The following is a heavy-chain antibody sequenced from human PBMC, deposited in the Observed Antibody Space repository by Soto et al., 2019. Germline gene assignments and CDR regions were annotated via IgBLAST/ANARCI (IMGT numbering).Heavy chain of an antibody. CDR3: ARDPLWFGEIGYFDN. V-gene: IGHV3-21*01. Sequence: EVQLVESGGGLVKPGGSLRLSCAASGFTFSSHAMNWVRQAPGKGLEWVSSIDSSSSFIYYADSVKGRFTISRDNAKNSLYLQMSSLRAEDTAVYYCARDPLWFGEIGYFDNWGQGALVTVSS. J-gene: IGHJ4*02. CDR1: GFTFSSHA. D-gene: IGHD3-10*01. CDR2: IDSSSSFI.